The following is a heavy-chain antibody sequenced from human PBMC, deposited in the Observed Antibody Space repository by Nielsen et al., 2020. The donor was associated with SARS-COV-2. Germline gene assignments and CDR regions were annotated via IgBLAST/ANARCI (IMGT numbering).Heavy chain of an antibody. CDR3: SAVTYYYGSGTYSHLDY. CDR1: GGSISSYS. J-gene: IGHJ4*02. Sequence: SETLSLTCIVSGGSISSYSWGWIRQSPGKGLEWIGNIFYSGKTFYNPSLESRVTISVDTSRNQFSLTVSSVTAADTAVYYCSAVTYYYGSGTYSHLDYWGQGTLVTVAS. D-gene: IGHD3-10*01. CDR2: IFYSGKT. V-gene: IGHV4-39*07.